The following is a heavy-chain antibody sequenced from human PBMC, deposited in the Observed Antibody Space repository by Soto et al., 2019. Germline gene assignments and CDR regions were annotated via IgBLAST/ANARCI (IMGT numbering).Heavy chain of an antibody. Sequence: EVQLLESGGDLVQPGGSLRLSCAASGFTFSTYAMSWVRQAPGKGLEWVALISGDGGNTYYADSVKGRFTISRDKSKNTLSLQMNSLRVEDTAVYYCAKGGLAVAACNYWGQGTLVTVSS. J-gene: IGHJ4*02. CDR3: AKGGLAVAACNY. D-gene: IGHD6-19*01. CDR2: ISGDGGNT. CDR1: GFTFSTYA. V-gene: IGHV3-23*01.